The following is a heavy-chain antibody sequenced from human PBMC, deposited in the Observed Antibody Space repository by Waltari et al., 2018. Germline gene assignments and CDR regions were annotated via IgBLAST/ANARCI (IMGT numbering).Heavy chain of an antibody. D-gene: IGHD1-26*01. CDR2: IYTSGST. CDR1: GGSISSGSYY. V-gene: IGHV4-61*02. CDR3: ARSGWELNYFDY. Sequence: QVQLQESGPGLVKPSQTLSLTCTVSGGSISSGSYYWSWIRQPAGKGLEWIGRIYTSGSTNYNPSLKSRVTISVDTSKNQFSLKLSSVTAADTAVYYCARSGWELNYFDYWGQGTLVIVSS. J-gene: IGHJ4*02.